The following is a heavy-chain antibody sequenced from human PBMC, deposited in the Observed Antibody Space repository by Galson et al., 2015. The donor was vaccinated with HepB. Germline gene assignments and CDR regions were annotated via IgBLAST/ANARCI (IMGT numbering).Heavy chain of an antibody. V-gene: IGHV1-58*02. CDR3: AADAFYYGSGSYYGAFDI. CDR2: IVVDSGNT. CDR1: GFTFTTSA. J-gene: IGHJ3*02. D-gene: IGHD3-10*01. Sequence: SVKASCKASGFTFTTSAMQWVRQARGQRLEWIGWIVVDSGNTNYAQQFQERVTITRDMSTSTAYMELSYLRSEDTAVYYCAADAFYYGSGSYYGAFDIWGQGTMVTVSS.